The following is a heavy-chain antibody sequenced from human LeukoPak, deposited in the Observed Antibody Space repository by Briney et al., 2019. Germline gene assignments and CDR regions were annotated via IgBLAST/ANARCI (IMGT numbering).Heavy chain of an antibody. V-gene: IGHV1-18*01. D-gene: IGHD3-10*01. J-gene: IGHJ4*02. Sequence: ASVKVSCRASGYTFTSYGISWVRQAPGRGLEWIGWISAYNGNTNYAQKLQGRVTMTTDTSTSTAYMELRSLRSDDTAVYYCAREDGSGTLFDYWGQGTLVTVSS. CDR2: ISAYNGNT. CDR3: AREDGSGTLFDY. CDR1: GYTFTSYG.